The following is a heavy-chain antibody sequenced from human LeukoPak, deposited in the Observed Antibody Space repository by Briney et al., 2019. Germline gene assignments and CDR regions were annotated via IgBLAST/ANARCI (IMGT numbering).Heavy chain of an antibody. D-gene: IGHD2-15*01. V-gene: IGHV3-33*06. CDR1: GFTFSSYG. J-gene: IGHJ4*02. Sequence: PGRSLRLSCAASGFTFSSYGMHWVRQAPGKGLEWVAVIWYDGSNKYYADSVKGRYTISRDNSKNTLYLQMNSLRAEDTAIYYCAKDVFLLSGRGDDYWGQGTLVTVSS. CDR2: IWYDGSNK. CDR3: AKDVFLLSGRGDDY.